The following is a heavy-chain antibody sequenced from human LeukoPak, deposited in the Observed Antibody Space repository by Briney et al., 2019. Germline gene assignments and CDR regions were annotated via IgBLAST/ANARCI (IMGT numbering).Heavy chain of an antibody. Sequence: GASVKVSCKASGYTFTSYGISWVRQAPGQGLEWMGWISAYNGNTNYAQKLQGRVTMTTDTSTSTAYMELRSLISDDTAVYYCARIPSSSWSGYYYYYMDVWGKGTTVTVSS. J-gene: IGHJ6*03. D-gene: IGHD6-13*01. CDR3: ARIPSSSWSGYYYYYMDV. CDR2: ISAYNGNT. CDR1: GYTFTSYG. V-gene: IGHV1-18*01.